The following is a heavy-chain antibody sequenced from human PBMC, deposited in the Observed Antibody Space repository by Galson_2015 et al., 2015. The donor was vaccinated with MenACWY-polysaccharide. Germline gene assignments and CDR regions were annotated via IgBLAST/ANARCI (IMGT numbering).Heavy chain of an antibody. J-gene: IGHJ5*02. Sequence: SLRLSCAASGFSFSTYWMHWVRHAPGKGLVWVSRINADGSATDYADSVRGRFTISRDNAKNTLYLAMNSLRAEDTAVYYCTKAGAKYCRGSSCYFNWFDPWGQGTLVTDSS. CDR1: GFSFSTYW. V-gene: IGHV3-74*01. CDR2: INADGSAT. D-gene: IGHD2-15*01. CDR3: TKAGAKYCRGSSCYFNWFDP.